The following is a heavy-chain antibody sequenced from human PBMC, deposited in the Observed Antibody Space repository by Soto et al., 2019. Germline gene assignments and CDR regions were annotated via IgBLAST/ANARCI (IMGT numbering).Heavy chain of an antibody. D-gene: IGHD7-27*01. CDR2: INAGYGNT. CDR3: ARDTGDGTFDF. Sequence: ASVKVSCKASGYTFSSYAMHWVRQAPGQRLEWMGWINAGYGNTKSSQKFQDRVTISRDTSASTAYMELTSLRSEDTAVYYCARDTGDGTFDFWGQGTLVTVPS. CDR1: GYTFSSYA. V-gene: IGHV1-3*01. J-gene: IGHJ4*02.